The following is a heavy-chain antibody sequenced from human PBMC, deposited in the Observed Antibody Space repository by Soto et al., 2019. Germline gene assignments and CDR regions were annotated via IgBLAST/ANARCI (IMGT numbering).Heavy chain of an antibody. CDR2: IIPILGIA. CDR3: ARSSANYDILTGFDY. D-gene: IGHD3-9*01. Sequence: SVKVSCKASGGTFSSYTISWVRQAPGQGLEWMGRIIPILGIANYAQKFQGRVTITADKSTSTAYMELSSLRSEDTAVYYCARSSANYDILTGFDYWGQGTLVTVSS. CDR1: GGTFSSYT. V-gene: IGHV1-69*02. J-gene: IGHJ4*02.